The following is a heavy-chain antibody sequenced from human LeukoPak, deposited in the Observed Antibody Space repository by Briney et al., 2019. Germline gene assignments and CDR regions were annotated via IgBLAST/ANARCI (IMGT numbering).Heavy chain of an antibody. Sequence: SETLSLTCTVSGGSISSYYWSWIRQPPGKGLERIGYIYYSGSTNYNPSLKSRVTISVDTSKNQFSLKLSSVTAADTAVYYCAREAMPYYFDYWGQGTLVTVSS. CDR1: GGSISSYY. D-gene: IGHD2-2*01. CDR2: IYYSGST. J-gene: IGHJ4*02. CDR3: AREAMPYYFDY. V-gene: IGHV4-59*01.